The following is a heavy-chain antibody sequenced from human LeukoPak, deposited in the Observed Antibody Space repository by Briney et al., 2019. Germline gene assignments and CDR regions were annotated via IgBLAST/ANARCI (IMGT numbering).Heavy chain of an antibody. Sequence: GGSLRLSCAASGFTFDDYAMHWVRQAPGKGLEWVSGISWNSGSIGYADSVKGRFTISRDNSKNTLYLQMNSLRAEDTAVYYCARLGYYDSSGYFSYYFDYWGQGTLVTVSS. J-gene: IGHJ4*02. D-gene: IGHD3-22*01. V-gene: IGHV3-9*01. CDR2: ISWNSGSI. CDR1: GFTFDDYA. CDR3: ARLGYYDSSGYFSYYFDY.